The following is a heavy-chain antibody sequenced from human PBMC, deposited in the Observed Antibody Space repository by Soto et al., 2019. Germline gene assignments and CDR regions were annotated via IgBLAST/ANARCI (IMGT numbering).Heavy chain of an antibody. Sequence: QVQLQESGPGLVKPSQTLSLTCTVSGGSISSGDYYWSWIRQPPGKGLEWIGYIYYSGSTYYNPSLKSRFTVSVDTSKNQFSLKLSSVTAAVTAVYYCARFRGGYSYSWFDPWGQGTLVTVSS. J-gene: IGHJ5*02. CDR3: ARFRGGYSYSWFDP. CDR1: GGSISSGDYY. CDR2: IYYSGST. D-gene: IGHD5-18*01. V-gene: IGHV4-30-4*01.